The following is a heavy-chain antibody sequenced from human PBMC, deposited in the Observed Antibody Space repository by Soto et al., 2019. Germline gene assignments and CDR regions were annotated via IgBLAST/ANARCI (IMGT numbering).Heavy chain of an antibody. CDR2: INHSGST. V-gene: IGHV4-34*01. D-gene: IGHD3-9*01. CDR3: ARGRAGYFHYYYYYGMDV. Sequence: QVQLQQWGAGLLKPSETLSLTCAVYGGSFSGYYWSWIRQPPGKGLEWIGEINHSGSTNYNPSLKSRVTISVDTSKNQFSLKLSSVTAADTAVYYCARGRAGYFHYYYYYGMDVWGQGTTVTVFS. CDR1: GGSFSGYY. J-gene: IGHJ6*02.